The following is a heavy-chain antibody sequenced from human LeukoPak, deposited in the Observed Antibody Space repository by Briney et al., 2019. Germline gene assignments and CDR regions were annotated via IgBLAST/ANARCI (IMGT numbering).Heavy chain of an antibody. Sequence: SQTLSLTCTVSGGSISSGSYYWSWIRQPAGKGLEWIGRIYTSGSTNYNPSLKSRVTISVDTSKNQFSLKLSSVTAADTAVYYCARGLGTAMLGYAFDIWGQGTMVTVSS. V-gene: IGHV4-61*02. J-gene: IGHJ3*02. CDR1: GGSISSGSYY. CDR3: ARGLGTAMLGYAFDI. CDR2: IYTSGST. D-gene: IGHD5-18*01.